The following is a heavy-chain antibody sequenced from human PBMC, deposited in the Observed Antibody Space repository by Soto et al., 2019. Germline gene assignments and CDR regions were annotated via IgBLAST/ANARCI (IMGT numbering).Heavy chain of an antibody. CDR3: ARVVTMVRGQYYYYMDV. Sequence: GGSLRLSCAASGFTVSSNYMSWVRQAPGKGLEWVSVIYSGGSTYYADSVKGRFTISRHNSKNTLYLQMNSLRAEDTAVYYCARVVTMVRGQYYYYMDVWGKGTTVTVSS. D-gene: IGHD3-10*01. V-gene: IGHV3-53*04. CDR1: GFTVSSNY. J-gene: IGHJ6*03. CDR2: IYSGGST.